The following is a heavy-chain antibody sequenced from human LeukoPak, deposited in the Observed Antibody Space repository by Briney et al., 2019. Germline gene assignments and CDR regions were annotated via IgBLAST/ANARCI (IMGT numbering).Heavy chain of an antibody. Sequence: PGGSLRLSCAASGFTFGSYAMSWVRQAPGKGLEWVSAISGSGGSTYYADSVKGRFTISRDNSKNTLYLQMNSLRAGDTAVYYCAKEDGIVVVPAAPNWFDPWGQGTLVTVSS. J-gene: IGHJ5*02. CDR3: AKEDGIVVVPAAPNWFDP. V-gene: IGHV3-23*01. D-gene: IGHD2-2*01. CDR2: ISGSGGST. CDR1: GFTFGSYA.